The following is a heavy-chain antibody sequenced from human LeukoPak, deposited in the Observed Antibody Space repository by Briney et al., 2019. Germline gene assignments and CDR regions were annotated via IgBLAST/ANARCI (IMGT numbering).Heavy chain of an antibody. Sequence: ASVKVSCKASGYTFTDYYMHWVRQAPGQGLEWMGWINPNSGGTYSAQKFQGWVTMTRDTSISTAYMELSRLTSDDTAVYYCARANALHCSSMSCLFDYWGQGTLVTVSS. D-gene: IGHD2-2*01. CDR1: GYTFTDYY. V-gene: IGHV1-2*04. CDR2: INPNSGGT. J-gene: IGHJ4*02. CDR3: ARANALHCSSMSCLFDY.